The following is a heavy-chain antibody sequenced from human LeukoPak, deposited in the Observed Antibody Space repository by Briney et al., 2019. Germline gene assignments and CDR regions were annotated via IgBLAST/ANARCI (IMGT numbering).Heavy chain of an antibody. CDR3: ARDDAGGWYVDDY. V-gene: IGHV1-2*02. CDR2: INPNSGGT. CDR1: GYTFTGYY. J-gene: IGHJ4*02. D-gene: IGHD6-19*01. Sequence: GASVKVSCKASGYTFTGYYIHWVRQAPGQGLEWMGWINPNSGGTNYAQKFQGRVTMTRDTSISTAYMELSRLRSDDTAVYYCARDDAGGWYVDDYWGQGTLVTVSS.